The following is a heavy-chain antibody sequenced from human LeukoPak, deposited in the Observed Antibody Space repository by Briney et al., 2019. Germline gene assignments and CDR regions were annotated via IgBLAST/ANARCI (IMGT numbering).Heavy chain of an antibody. V-gene: IGHV1-58*02. CDR2: IVVVSGNT. D-gene: IGHD2-15*01. CDR3: AAGWVCSGGSCYYYFDY. CDR1: GFTFTSSA. Sequence: SGKVSCKASGFTFTSSAMQWVRQARGQRLEWIGWIVVVSGNTNYAQKFQERVTITRDMSTSTAYMELSSLRSEDTAVYYCAAGWVCSGGSCYYYFDYWGQGTLVTVSS. J-gene: IGHJ4*02.